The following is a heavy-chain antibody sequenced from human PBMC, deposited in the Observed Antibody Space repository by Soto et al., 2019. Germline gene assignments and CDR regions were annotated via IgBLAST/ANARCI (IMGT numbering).Heavy chain of an antibody. CDR1: GYTFTDYA. Sequence: HVELVQSGADVKKPGASVTISCKASGYTFTDYALHWVRQAPGQRLEWMGWMNAGVGNTLYSQKFQGRITITRDTSASTAYMQLNSLKSEDTAIYYCARDTGYTFGSLNYWGPGTLVTVSS. J-gene: IGHJ4*02. CDR3: ARDTGYTFGSLNY. D-gene: IGHD5-18*01. CDR2: MNAGVGNT. V-gene: IGHV1-3*01.